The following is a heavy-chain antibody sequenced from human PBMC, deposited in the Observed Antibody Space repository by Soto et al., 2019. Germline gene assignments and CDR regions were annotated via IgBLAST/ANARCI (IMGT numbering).Heavy chain of an antibody. CDR2: ISAYNGNT. J-gene: IGHJ5*02. V-gene: IGHV1-18*01. Sequence: AASVKVSCKGSGYTFTSYGISWVRQAPGQGLEWMGWISAYNGNTKYAQKLQGRVTMTTDTSTSTAYMELRSLRSDDTAVYYCARPDGPGEFDPWGKGTLVTVSS. D-gene: IGHD3-10*01. CDR3: ARPDGPGEFDP. CDR1: GYTFTSYG.